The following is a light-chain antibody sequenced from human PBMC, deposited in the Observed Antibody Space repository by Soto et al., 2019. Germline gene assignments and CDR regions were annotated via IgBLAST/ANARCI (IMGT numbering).Light chain of an antibody. Sequence: QSALTQPASVSGSPGQSITISCTGTSSDVGGYNYVSWYQQYPGKAPKLMIYEVTKRPSGVSNRFSGSKSGNTASLTISGLQAEDEADYYCSSYTGSPYVFGTGTRSPS. CDR3: SSYTGSPYV. CDR2: EVT. V-gene: IGLV2-14*03. CDR1: SSDVGGYNY. J-gene: IGLJ1*01.